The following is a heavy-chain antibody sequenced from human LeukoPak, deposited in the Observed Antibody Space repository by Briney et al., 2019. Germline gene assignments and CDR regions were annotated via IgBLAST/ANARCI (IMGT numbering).Heavy chain of an antibody. V-gene: IGHV1-2*02. J-gene: IGHJ4*02. CDR2: INPNSGGT. D-gene: IGHD4-17*01. CDR1: GYTFTGYY. Sequence: GASVKVSCKASGYTFTGYYMHWVRQAPGQGLEWMGWINPNSGGTNYAQKFQGRVAMTRDTSISTAYMELSRLRSDDTAVYYCASLMTTVTTSTPRDDYWGQGTLVTVSS. CDR3: ASLMTTVTTSTPRDDY.